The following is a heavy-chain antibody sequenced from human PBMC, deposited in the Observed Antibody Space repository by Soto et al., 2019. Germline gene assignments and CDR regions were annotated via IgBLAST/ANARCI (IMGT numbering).Heavy chain of an antibody. CDR1: GFTFRSYA. Sequence: GGPLRLSCAASGFTFRSYAMTWVRQAPGKGLEWVSSISGSGGSTYYADSVKGRFTISRDNSKNTLYLQMNSLTAEDTAVYYCAKDTYSTSPYYFDYWGQGTLVTVS. J-gene: IGHJ4*02. V-gene: IGHV3-23*01. D-gene: IGHD6-6*01. CDR3: AKDTYSTSPYYFDY. CDR2: ISGSGGST.